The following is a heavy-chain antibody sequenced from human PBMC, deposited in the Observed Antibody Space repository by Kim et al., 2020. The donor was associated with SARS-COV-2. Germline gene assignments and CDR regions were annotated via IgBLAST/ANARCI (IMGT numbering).Heavy chain of an antibody. CDR3: ARTYYDSSAGWFDP. D-gene: IGHD3-22*01. CDR2: IYHSGST. CDR1: GGSISSSNW. Sequence: SETLSLTCAVSGGSISSSNWWSWVRQPPGKGLEWIGEIYHSGSTNYNPSLKSRVTISVDKSKNQFSLKLSSVTAADKAVYYCARTYYDSSAGWFDPWGQGTLVTVSS. V-gene: IGHV4-4*02. J-gene: IGHJ5*02.